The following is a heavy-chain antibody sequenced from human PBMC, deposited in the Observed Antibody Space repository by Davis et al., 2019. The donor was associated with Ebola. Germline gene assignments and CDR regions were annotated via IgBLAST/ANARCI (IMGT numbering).Heavy chain of an antibody. CDR2: INAGNGNT. CDR1: GYTFTSYA. J-gene: IGHJ4*02. Sequence: ASVKVSCKASGYTFTSYAMHWVRQAPGQRLEWMGWINAGNGNTKYSQKFQGRVTITRDTSASTAYMELSSLRSEDTAVYYCARDDIVVVPRGDYWGQGTLVTVSS. V-gene: IGHV1-3*01. D-gene: IGHD2-2*01. CDR3: ARDDIVVVPRGDY.